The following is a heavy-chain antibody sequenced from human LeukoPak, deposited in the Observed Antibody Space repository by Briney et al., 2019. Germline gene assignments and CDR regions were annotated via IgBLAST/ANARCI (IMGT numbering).Heavy chain of an antibody. Sequence: ASVKVSCKASGYTFTGYYMHWVRQAPGQGLEWMGRINPNSGGTNYAQKFQGRVTMTRDTSTSTTYMELRRLRSDDTAVYYCARDPSSSWTYYFDYWGQGTLVTVSS. CDR2: INPNSGGT. V-gene: IGHV1-2*06. CDR3: ARDPSSSWTYYFDY. J-gene: IGHJ4*02. CDR1: GYTFTGYY. D-gene: IGHD6-13*01.